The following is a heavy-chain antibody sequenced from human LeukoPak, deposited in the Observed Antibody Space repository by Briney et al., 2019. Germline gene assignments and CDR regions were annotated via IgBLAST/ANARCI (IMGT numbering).Heavy chain of an antibody. CDR1: GGSISSYY. Sequence: SETLSLTCTVSGGSISSYYWSWIRQHPGKGLEWIGYIYYSGSTNYNPSLKSRVTISVDTSKNQFSLKLSSVTAADTAVYYCARSLVVVPAALDYYYYMDVWGKGTTVTVSS. J-gene: IGHJ6*03. D-gene: IGHD2-2*01. V-gene: IGHV4-59*01. CDR2: IYYSGST. CDR3: ARSLVVVPAALDYYYYMDV.